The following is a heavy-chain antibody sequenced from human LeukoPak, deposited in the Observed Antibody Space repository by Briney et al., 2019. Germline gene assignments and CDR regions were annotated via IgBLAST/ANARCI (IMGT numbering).Heavy chain of an antibody. CDR1: GYTFTSYY. J-gene: IGHJ4*02. V-gene: IGHV1-46*01. Sequence: ASVKVSCKASGYTFTSYYMHWVRQAPGQGLEWMGIINPSGGSTSYAQKFQGRVTMTRDTSISTAYMELSRLRSDDTAVYYCARDPHIVATIFDYWGQGTLVTVSP. CDR2: INPSGGST. D-gene: IGHD5-12*01. CDR3: ARDPHIVATIFDY.